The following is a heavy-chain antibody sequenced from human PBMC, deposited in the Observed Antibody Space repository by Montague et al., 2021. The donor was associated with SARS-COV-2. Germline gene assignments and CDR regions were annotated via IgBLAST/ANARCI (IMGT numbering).Heavy chain of an antibody. D-gene: IGHD3-9*01. CDR1: GGSISYYH. J-gene: IGHJ4*02. CDR2: IYYSGST. V-gene: IGHV4-59*01. Sequence: SETLSLTCTVSGGSISYYHWSWIRQPPGKGLEWIGYIYYSGSTNYNPSLKSRVTISVDTSKNQFSLKLSSVTAADTAVYYCARENGILTGLYYWGQGTLVTVSS. CDR3: ARENGILTGLYY.